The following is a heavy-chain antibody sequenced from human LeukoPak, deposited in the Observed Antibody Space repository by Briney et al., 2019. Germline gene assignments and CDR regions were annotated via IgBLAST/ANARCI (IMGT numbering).Heavy chain of an antibody. CDR3: ASLLRDGYNYFDY. J-gene: IGHJ4*02. V-gene: IGHV4-59*08. CDR2: IYYSGST. CDR1: GGSISSYY. Sequence: SETLSLTCTVSGGSISSYYWSWIRQPPGKGLEWIGYIYYSGSTNYNPSLKSRVTISVDTSKNQFSLKLSSVTAADTAVYYCASLLRDGYNYFDYWGQGALVTVSS. D-gene: IGHD5-12*01.